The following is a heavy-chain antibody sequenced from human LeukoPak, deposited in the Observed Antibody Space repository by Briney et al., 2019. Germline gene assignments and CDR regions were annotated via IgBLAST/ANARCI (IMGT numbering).Heavy chain of an antibody. CDR2: IYPGDSDT. Sequence: AGESLKISCKGSGYSFTSYWIGWVRQMPGKGLEWMGIIYPGDSDTRYSPSFQGQVTISADKSISTAYLQWSSLKASDTAMYYCARRDSSGYYTHYFDYWGQGTLVTVSS. J-gene: IGHJ4*02. V-gene: IGHV5-51*01. D-gene: IGHD3-22*01. CDR1: GYSFTSYW. CDR3: ARRDSSGYYTHYFDY.